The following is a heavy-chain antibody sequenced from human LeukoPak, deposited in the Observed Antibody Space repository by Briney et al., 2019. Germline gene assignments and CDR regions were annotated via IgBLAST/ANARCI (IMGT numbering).Heavy chain of an antibody. J-gene: IGHJ4*02. CDR2: INHRGST. V-gene: IGHV4-34*01. CDR3: AGGELLNDY. D-gene: IGHD2-15*01. CDR1: GGSFSGYY. Sequence: PSETLSLTCAVYGGSFSGYYWSWVRQPPGKGLEWIGEINHRGSTNYNPSPKSRVTRSVDTAKTKFSLKLSSVTAADTAVYYCAGGELLNDYWGQGTLVTVSS.